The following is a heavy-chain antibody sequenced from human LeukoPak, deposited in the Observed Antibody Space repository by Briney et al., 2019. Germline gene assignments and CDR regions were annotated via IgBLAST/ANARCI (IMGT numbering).Heavy chain of an antibody. Sequence: GRSLRLSCAASRFTFSSYGLHWVRQAPGKGLEWVAVISYDGSNKYYADSVKGRFTISRDNSKNTLYLQMNSLRAEDTAVYYCAKGRDWQWLYYFDYWGQGTLVTVSS. CDR2: ISYDGSNK. J-gene: IGHJ4*02. CDR1: RFTFSSYG. D-gene: IGHD6-19*01. V-gene: IGHV3-30*18. CDR3: AKGRDWQWLYYFDY.